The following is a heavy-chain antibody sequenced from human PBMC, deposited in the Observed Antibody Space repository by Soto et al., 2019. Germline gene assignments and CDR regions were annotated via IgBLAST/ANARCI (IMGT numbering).Heavy chain of an antibody. CDR2: IWYDGSNK. CDR3: ARPTSVATINFYGMDV. CDR1: GFTFSSYG. J-gene: IGHJ6*02. Sequence: QVQLVESGGGVVQPGRSLRLSCAASGFTFSSYGMHWVRQAPGKGLECVAVIWYDGSNKYYADSVKGRFTISRDNSKNTLYLQMNSLRAEDTAVYYCARPTSVATINFYGMDVWGQGTTVTVSS. V-gene: IGHV3-33*01. D-gene: IGHD5-12*01.